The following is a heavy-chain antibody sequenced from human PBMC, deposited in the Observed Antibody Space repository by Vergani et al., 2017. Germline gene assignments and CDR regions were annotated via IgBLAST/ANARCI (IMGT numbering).Heavy chain of an antibody. D-gene: IGHD6-13*01. CDR3: AGDTHSWQRADR. CDR1: GGSITSSSYY. V-gene: IGHV4-39*07. CDR2: IYHSGST. Sequence: QLHLQESGPGLVKPSETLSLTCTVSGGSITSSSYYWGWIRQPPGKGLEWIGSIYHSGSTYYNPSLKSRVTISVDTSKNQFSLKLSSVTAADTAVYYCAGDTHSWQRADRWGQGLLVSVSS. J-gene: IGHJ5*02.